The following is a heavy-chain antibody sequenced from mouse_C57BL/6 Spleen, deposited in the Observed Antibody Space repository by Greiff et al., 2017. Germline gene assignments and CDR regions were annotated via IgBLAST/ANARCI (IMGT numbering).Heavy chain of an antibody. J-gene: IGHJ4*01. CDR1: GYTFTNYW. CDR3: ARGGPYAMDY. V-gene: IGHV1-63*01. Sequence: QVHVKQSGAELVRPGTSVKMSCKASGYTFTNYWIGWAKQRPGHGLEWIGDIYPGGGYTNYNEKFKGKATLTADKSSSTAYMQFSSLTSEDSAIYYCARGGPYAMDYWGQGTSVTVSS. CDR2: IYPGGGYT.